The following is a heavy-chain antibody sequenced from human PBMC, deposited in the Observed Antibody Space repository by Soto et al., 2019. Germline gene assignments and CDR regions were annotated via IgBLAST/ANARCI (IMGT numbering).Heavy chain of an antibody. CDR1: GFTVSSHY. CDR3: ARDLFDYGNYDYFEY. D-gene: IGHD4-17*01. Sequence: VGSLRLPCAASGFTVSSHYIRWVRQAPRKGLEWVSSISGSGGSTYYADSVKGRFTISRDNSKNTLYLHMNSLRAEDTAVYYCARDLFDYGNYDYFEYWGQGNLVTVSS. CDR2: ISGSGGST. J-gene: IGHJ4*02. V-gene: IGHV3-23*01.